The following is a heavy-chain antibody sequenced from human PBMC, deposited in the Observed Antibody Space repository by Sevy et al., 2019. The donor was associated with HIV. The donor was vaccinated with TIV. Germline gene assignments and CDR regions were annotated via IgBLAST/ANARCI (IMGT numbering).Heavy chain of an antibody. CDR2: ISWNRGSI. V-gene: IGHV3-9*01. Sequence: SLRLSCAASGFTFDDYAMHWVRQAAGKGLQSVSGISWNRGSIGHAESVKGRFTISRDNAKNSLYLQMNSLRAEDTDLHYCAKAECAGVYYYYYYGMDVWGQGTTVCVSS. CDR3: AKAECAGVYYYYYYGMDV. J-gene: IGHJ6*02. CDR1: GFTFDDYA. D-gene: IGHD3-10*01.